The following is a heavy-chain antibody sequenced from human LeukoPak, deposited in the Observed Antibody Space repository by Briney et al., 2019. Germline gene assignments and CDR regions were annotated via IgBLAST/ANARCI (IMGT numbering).Heavy chain of an antibody. J-gene: IGHJ4*02. V-gene: IGHV4-59*01. D-gene: IGHD2-21*01. Sequence: SETLSLTCTVSGGSMSSYYWSWIRQSPGKGLEWIGYIYHSGSTDYNSSLKSRVTISEDTSKKQFSLKVSSVTAADAAVYYCARGFREASFDYGGQGTLVTVSA. CDR2: IYHSGST. CDR3: ARGFREASFDY. CDR1: GGSMSSYY.